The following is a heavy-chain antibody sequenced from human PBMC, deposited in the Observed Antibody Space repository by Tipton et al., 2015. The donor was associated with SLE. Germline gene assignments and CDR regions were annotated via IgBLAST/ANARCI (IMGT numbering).Heavy chain of an antibody. Sequence: TLSLTCTVSGGSINSGYWSWVRQPAGKGLEWIGSINYSRSTYYNPSLKSRVTISVDTSKNQFPLKLSSVTAAATAVYYCARLTAITIFNNWFDPWGQGTLVTVSS. D-gene: IGHD3-9*01. CDR1: GGSINSGY. CDR3: ARLTAITIFNNWFDP. CDR2: INYSRST. J-gene: IGHJ5*02. V-gene: IGHV4-39*06.